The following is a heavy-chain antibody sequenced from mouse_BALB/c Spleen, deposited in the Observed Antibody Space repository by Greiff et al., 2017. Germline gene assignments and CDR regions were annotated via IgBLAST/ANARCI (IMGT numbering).Heavy chain of an antibody. J-gene: IGHJ4*01. Sequence: VQLQQSGAELVRPGVSVKISCKGSGYTFTDYAMHWVKQSHAKSLEWIGVISTYYGDASYNQKFKGKATMTVDKSSSTAYMELARLTSEDSAIYYCARNYGHAMDDWGQGTSVNVSS. CDR2: ISTYYGDA. V-gene: IGHV1S137*01. CDR3: ARNYGHAMDD. CDR1: GYTFTDYA. D-gene: IGHD1-2*01.